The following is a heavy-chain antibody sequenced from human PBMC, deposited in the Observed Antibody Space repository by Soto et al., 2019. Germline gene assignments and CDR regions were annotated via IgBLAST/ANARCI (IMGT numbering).Heavy chain of an antibody. CDR2: IYYSGST. CDR3: ATYRTGTTTDWYNWFDP. V-gene: IGHV4-59*01. J-gene: IGHJ5*02. D-gene: IGHD1-7*01. CDR1: GGSISSYY. Sequence: SETLSLTCTVSGGSISSYYLSWIRQPPGKGLEWIGYIYYSGSTNYNPSLKSRVTISVDTSKNPFSLKLSSVTAADTAVYYCATYRTGTTTDWYNWFDPWGRGTLVTVSS.